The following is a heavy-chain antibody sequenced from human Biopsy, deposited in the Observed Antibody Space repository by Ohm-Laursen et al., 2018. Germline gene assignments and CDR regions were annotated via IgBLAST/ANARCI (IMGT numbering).Heavy chain of an antibody. Sequence: PSQTLSLTCSVSGGSISSGSNYWAWIRQPPGKGLEWIGSVYHRGTTYYNPSLKSRVTISVNTSKNQLSLKVTFVTAADTAAYYCARHDGNGTFALDSWGQGTLVTVSS. CDR2: VYHRGTT. J-gene: IGHJ4*02. D-gene: IGHD1-1*01. V-gene: IGHV4-39*01. CDR3: ARHDGNGTFALDS. CDR1: GGSISSGSNY.